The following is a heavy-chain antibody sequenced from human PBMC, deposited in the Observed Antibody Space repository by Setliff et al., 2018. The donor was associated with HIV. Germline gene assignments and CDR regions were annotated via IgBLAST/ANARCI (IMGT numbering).Heavy chain of an antibody. J-gene: IGHJ4*03. Sequence: ASVKVSCKASGVTLSTYAVNWVRQAPGGGLEWMGEIIPMFLRTQYAQRFQGRVTFTTDESTNIAYMDMRSLRADDTGIYYCARGRMAAAGMFIPRSLDYWGRGTLVTVSS. CDR1: GVTLSTYA. V-gene: IGHV1-69*05. CDR2: IIPMFLRT. D-gene: IGHD6-13*01. CDR3: ARGRMAAAGMFIPRSLDY.